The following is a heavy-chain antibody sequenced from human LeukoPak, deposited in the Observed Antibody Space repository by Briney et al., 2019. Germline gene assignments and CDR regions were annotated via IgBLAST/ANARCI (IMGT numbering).Heavy chain of an antibody. J-gene: IGHJ4*02. CDR3: ARDLPPLDY. Sequence: GGSLRLSCAASGFTFSAHAMHWVRQAPGKGLEWVALTSYDESNKRYADSVKGRFTISRDNSRNTLYLQMNSLSVEDTAVYYCARDLPPLDYWGQGILVTVSS. CDR2: TSYDESNK. V-gene: IGHV3-30-3*01. CDR1: GFTFSAHA.